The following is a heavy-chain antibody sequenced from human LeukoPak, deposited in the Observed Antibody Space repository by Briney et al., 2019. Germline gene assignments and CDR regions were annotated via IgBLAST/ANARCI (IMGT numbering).Heavy chain of an antibody. CDR3: ARAGDTYAHFDY. D-gene: IGHD2-2*01. J-gene: IGHJ4*02. CDR1: GGSISSYY. CDR2: IYAGGST. V-gene: IGHV4-4*07. Sequence: SETLSLTCTVSGGSISSYYWSWIRRPAGKGLEWIGRIYAGGSTFFNPSLKSRVTMSVDTSKNQFSLKLTSVTAADTAVYYCARAGDTYAHFDYWGQGTLATVSS.